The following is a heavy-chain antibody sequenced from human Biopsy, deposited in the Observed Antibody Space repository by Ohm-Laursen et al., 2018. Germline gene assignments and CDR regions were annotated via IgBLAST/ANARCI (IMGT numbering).Heavy chain of an antibody. CDR3: ASAGYNPDWNFNL. CDR2: TYKGGNT. Sequence: SETLSLTCTVSGASITSYYWSWIRQPAGKGLEWIGHTYKGGNTNHNPSLKSRVSMSVDTSKNQLSLTLRSVTAADTAVYYCASAGYNPDWNFNLWGRGTLVTVSS. J-gene: IGHJ2*01. D-gene: IGHD5-24*01. CDR1: GASITSYY. V-gene: IGHV4-4*07.